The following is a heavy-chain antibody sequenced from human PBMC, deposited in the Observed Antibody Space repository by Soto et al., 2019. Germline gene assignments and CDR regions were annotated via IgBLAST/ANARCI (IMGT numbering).Heavy chain of an antibody. V-gene: IGHV1-18*01. J-gene: IGHJ6*02. D-gene: IGHD2-2*01. CDR3: ARDGIVVVPAARDYYYGMDV. CDR2: ISAYTGNT. CDR1: GYTFTSYG. Sequence: ASVMVSWTDSGYTFTSYGMKWVRQAPGQGLDSMGWISAYTGNTNYAQKLQGRVTMTTDTSTSTAYMEVRSLRSDDTAVYYCARDGIVVVPAARDYYYGMDVWC.